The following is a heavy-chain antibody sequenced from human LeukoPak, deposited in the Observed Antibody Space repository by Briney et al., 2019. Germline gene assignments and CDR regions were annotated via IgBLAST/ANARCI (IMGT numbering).Heavy chain of an antibody. V-gene: IGHV3-21*01. D-gene: IGHD2-15*01. CDR2: ISGSSSYI. J-gene: IGHJ5*02. CDR3: ARGPDIVVVVAASNWFDP. Sequence: PGGSLRLSCAASGFTFSSYSMNWVRQAPGKGLEWVSSISGSSSYIYYADSVKGRFTISRDNSKNTLYLQMNSLRAEDTAVYYCARGPDIVVVVAASNWFDPWGQGTLVTVSS. CDR1: GFTFSSYS.